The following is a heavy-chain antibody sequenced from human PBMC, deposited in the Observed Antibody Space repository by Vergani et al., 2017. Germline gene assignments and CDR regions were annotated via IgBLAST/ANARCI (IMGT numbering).Heavy chain of an antibody. CDR3: ARGVEQWLAFDY. J-gene: IGHJ4*02. D-gene: IGHD6-19*01. V-gene: IGHV4-34*01. Sequence: QVQLQQWGAGLLKPSETLSLTCAVYGGSFSGYYWSWIRQPPGKGLEWIGEINHSGSTNYNPSLKSRVTISVDTSKHQLSLKLSSVTAADTAVYYCARGVEQWLAFDYWGQGTLVTVSS. CDR1: GGSFSGYY. CDR2: INHSGST.